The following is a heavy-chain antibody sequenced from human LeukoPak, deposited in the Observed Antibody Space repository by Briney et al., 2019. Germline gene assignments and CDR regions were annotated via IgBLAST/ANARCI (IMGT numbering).Heavy chain of an antibody. CDR3: ARRITMIVVARAQFDP. CDR1: GGSISSSNW. D-gene: IGHD3-22*01. V-gene: IGHV4-4*02. CDR2: IYHSGST. Sequence: SGTLSLTCAVSGGSISSSNWWSWVRQPPGKGLEWIGEIYHSGSTNYNPSLKSRVTISVDKSKDQFSLKLSSVTAADTAVYYCARRITMIVVARAQFDPWGQGTLVTVSS. J-gene: IGHJ5*02.